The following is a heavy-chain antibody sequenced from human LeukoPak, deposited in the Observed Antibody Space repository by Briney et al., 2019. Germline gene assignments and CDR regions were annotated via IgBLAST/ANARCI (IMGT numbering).Heavy chain of an antibody. CDR2: ISYDGSDK. CDR1: GFTFSSSG. V-gene: IGHV3-30*18. Sequence: PGGSLRLSCAASGFTFSSSGMHRVRQAPGKGLEWVAVISYDGSDKYYADSVKGRFTISRDNSKNTLYLQMNSLRAEGTAVYYCAKDRSSNWALDYWGQGTLVAVSS. D-gene: IGHD1-1*01. CDR3: AKDRSSNWALDY. J-gene: IGHJ4*02.